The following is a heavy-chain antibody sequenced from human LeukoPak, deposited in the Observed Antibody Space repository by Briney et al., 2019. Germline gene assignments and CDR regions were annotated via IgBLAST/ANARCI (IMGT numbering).Heavy chain of an antibody. D-gene: IGHD1-26*01. V-gene: IGHV4-39*01. Sequence: PSETLSLTCTVSGGSISSPISYWGWIRQPPGKGLEWIATVLHSGATFYSPSLEGRLTISIDTSTNQFSLKMTSMTAADTAVYYCARRIVGVIDAFDYWGRGALVTVSS. CDR2: VLHSGAT. J-gene: IGHJ4*02. CDR3: ARRIVGVIDAFDY. CDR1: GGSISSPISY.